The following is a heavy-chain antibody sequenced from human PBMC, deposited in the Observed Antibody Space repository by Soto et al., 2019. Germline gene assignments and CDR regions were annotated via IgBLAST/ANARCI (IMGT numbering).Heavy chain of an antibody. Sequence: SVKVSWKDSGGAISSYAMSWVRQAPGQGLEWMGGIIPIFGTANYAQKFQGRVTITADESTSTAYMELSSLRSEDTAVYYCARGSYSSSWYSWFDPRGQGTLVTVSS. CDR2: IIPIFGTA. CDR1: GGAISSYA. CDR3: ARGSYSSSWYSWFDP. D-gene: IGHD6-13*01. J-gene: IGHJ5*02. V-gene: IGHV1-69*13.